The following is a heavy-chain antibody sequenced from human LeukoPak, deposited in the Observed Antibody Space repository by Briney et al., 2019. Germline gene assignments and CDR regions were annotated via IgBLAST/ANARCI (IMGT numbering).Heavy chain of an antibody. J-gene: IGHJ4*02. Sequence: GGSLRLSCAASGFTFSNYWMHWVRQAPGKGLEWVSRITSDGSSTSYADSVRGRFTVSRDNAKNTLYLQMNSLRAEDAAVYYCARASTPGGPFDYWGQGTLVTVSS. D-gene: IGHD4-23*01. CDR2: ITSDGSST. V-gene: IGHV3-74*01. CDR3: ARASTPGGPFDY. CDR1: GFTFSNYW.